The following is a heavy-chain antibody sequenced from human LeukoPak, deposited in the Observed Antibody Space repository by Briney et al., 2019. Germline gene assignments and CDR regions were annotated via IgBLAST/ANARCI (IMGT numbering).Heavy chain of an antibody. J-gene: IGHJ4*02. D-gene: IGHD4-17*01. V-gene: IGHV3-23*01. CDR1: GFTFSTYA. CDR2: ITGTGGST. Sequence: GGSLRLSCAASGFTFSTYAMSWVRQAPGQGLEWVSTITGTGGSTYYADSVKGRFTISRDNSKNTLYLQMNSLRAEDTAVYYCARYSYGDFSFDYWGQGTLVTVSS. CDR3: ARYSYGDFSFDY.